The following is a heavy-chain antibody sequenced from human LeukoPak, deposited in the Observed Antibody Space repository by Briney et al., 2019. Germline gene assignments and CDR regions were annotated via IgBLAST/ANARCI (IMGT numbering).Heavy chain of an antibody. Sequence: GGSLRLSCAASGFTFSSYAMSWVRQAPGEGLEWVSAISGSGGSTYYADSVKGRFTISRDNSKNTLYLQMNSLRAEDTAVYYCAKGSSSGYYHHDAFDIWGQGTMVTVSS. CDR1: GFTFSSYA. J-gene: IGHJ3*02. CDR2: ISGSGGST. V-gene: IGHV3-23*01. CDR3: AKGSSSGYYHHDAFDI. D-gene: IGHD3-22*01.